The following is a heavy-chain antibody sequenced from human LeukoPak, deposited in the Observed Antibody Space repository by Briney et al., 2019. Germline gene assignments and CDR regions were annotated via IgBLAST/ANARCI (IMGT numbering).Heavy chain of an antibody. CDR1: GYSFTSYW. CDR2: IYPGDSDT. Sequence: GESLKISCKGSGYSFTSYWIGWVRQMPGKGLEWMGIIYPGDSDTRYSLSFQGQVTISADKSISTAYLQWSSLKASDTAMYYCARRSGSYSYYYYYMDVWGKGTTVTVFS. CDR3: ARRSGSYSYYYYYMDV. J-gene: IGHJ6*03. D-gene: IGHD1-26*01. V-gene: IGHV5-51*01.